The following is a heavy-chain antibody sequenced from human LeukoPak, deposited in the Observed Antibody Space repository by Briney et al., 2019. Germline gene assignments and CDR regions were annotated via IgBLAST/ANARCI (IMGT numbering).Heavy chain of an antibody. CDR2: INQDGGEI. J-gene: IGHJ5*02. CDR3: ARDGIVVVVAATVTPWFDP. Sequence: GGSLRLSCAASGFTFSSSWMTWVRQAPGKGLEWVTSINQDGGEIHYVDSVKGRFTISRDNAKNSLYLQMNSLRAEDTAVYYCARDGIVVVVAATVTPWFDPWGQGTLVTVSS. V-gene: IGHV3-7*01. CDR1: GFTFSSSW. D-gene: IGHD2-15*01.